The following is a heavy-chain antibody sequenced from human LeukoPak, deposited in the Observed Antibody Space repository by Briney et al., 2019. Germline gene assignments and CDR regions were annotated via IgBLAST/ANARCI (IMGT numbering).Heavy chain of an antibody. J-gene: IGHJ3*02. Sequence: PGGSLRLSCAASGFTFDDYAMHWVRQAPGKGLEWVSGISWNSGSIGYADSVKGRFTISRDNAKNSLYLQMNSLRAEDTAVYYCARDEYSPPWAFDIWGQGTMVTVSS. CDR3: ARDEYSPPWAFDI. CDR1: GFTFDDYA. D-gene: IGHD5-18*01. V-gene: IGHV3-9*01. CDR2: ISWNSGSI.